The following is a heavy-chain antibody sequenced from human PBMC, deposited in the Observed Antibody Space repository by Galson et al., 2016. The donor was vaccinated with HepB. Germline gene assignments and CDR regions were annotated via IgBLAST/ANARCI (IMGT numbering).Heavy chain of an antibody. V-gene: IGHV3-49*03. D-gene: IGHD3-3*01. Sequence: SLRLSYAASGFTFGDYAMSWFRQAPGKGLEWVGFTRTKAYGGTTDYAPSAKGRFTISRDASKSIAYLQMNSLKIDDTGVYYCARDGFDFWSGPFDYWGQGTLVTVSS. J-gene: IGHJ4*02. CDR1: GFTFGDYA. CDR2: TRTKAYGGTT. CDR3: ARDGFDFWSGPFDY.